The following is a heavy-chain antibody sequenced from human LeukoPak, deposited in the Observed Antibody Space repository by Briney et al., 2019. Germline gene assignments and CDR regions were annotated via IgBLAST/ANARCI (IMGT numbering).Heavy chain of an antibody. CDR3: ARRSGTFRGYSFDI. J-gene: IGHJ3*02. D-gene: IGHD1-26*01. CDR2: IYYSGNT. CDR1: GGSINNYY. Sequence: SETLSLTCTVSGGSINNYYWSWIRQAPGKGLEWIGNIYYSGNTYYNPSLKSRVTISVDTSKNQFSLKLTSVTATDTAVYYCARRSGTFRGYSFDIWGQGTMVIVSS. V-gene: IGHV4-59*08.